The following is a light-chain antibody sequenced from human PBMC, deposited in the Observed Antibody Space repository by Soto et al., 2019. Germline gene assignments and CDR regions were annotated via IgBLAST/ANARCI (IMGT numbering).Light chain of an antibody. CDR2: GAS. J-gene: IGKJ5*01. CDR1: QSFSRSF. V-gene: IGKV3-20*01. Sequence: EIVLTQSPGTLSLSPGERATLSCRASQSFSRSFLAWYQQKPGQAPRLLLYGASSRATGIPDWFSGSGSGTDFTLSITSLEPEDFAVYFCQQYATSPITFGQGTRLEMK. CDR3: QQYATSPIT.